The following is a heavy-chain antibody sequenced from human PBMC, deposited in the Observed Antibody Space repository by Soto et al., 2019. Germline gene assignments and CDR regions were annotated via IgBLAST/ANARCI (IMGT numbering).Heavy chain of an antibody. CDR1: GGSISSSSYY. Sequence: PSETLSLTCTVSGGSISSSSYYWGWVRQPPGKGLEWIGTIYYSGSTYYNPSLKSRVTISVDTSKNQFSLKLSSVTAADTAVYYCARHGGNYPRGYYYYGMDVWGQGTTVTVSS. V-gene: IGHV4-39*01. CDR3: ARHGGNYPRGYYYYGMDV. CDR2: IYYSGST. J-gene: IGHJ6*02. D-gene: IGHD4-4*01.